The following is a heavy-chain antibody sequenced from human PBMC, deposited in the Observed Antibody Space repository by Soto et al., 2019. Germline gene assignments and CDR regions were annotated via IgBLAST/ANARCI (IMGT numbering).Heavy chain of an antibody. Sequence: GASVKVSCKASGGTFSSYTISWVRQAPGQGLEWMGRIIPILGIANYAQKIQGRVTITADKSTSTAYMEMSSLRSEDTAVYYCACPITYCGGDCYTDDAFDIWGQGTMVTVSS. J-gene: IGHJ3*02. V-gene: IGHV1-69*02. D-gene: IGHD2-21*02. CDR1: GGTFSSYT. CDR3: ACPITYCGGDCYTDDAFDI. CDR2: IIPILGIA.